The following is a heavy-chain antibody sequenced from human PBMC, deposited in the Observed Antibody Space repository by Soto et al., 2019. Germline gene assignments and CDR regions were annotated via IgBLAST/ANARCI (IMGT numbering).Heavy chain of an antibody. CDR1: EGTFSSYA. CDR3: ALRQATIVGVDYGMDV. CDR2: IIPIFGTA. J-gene: IGHJ6*02. V-gene: IGHV1-69*06. D-gene: IGHD3-3*01. Sequence: QVQLVQSGAEVKKHGSSVKVYCKASEGTFSSYATTWVRQAPGKGLEWMGGIIPIFGTANYAQKFQGRVTITADKSTSTAYMELSSLRSEDTAVYYCALRQATIVGVDYGMDVWGQGTTVTVSS.